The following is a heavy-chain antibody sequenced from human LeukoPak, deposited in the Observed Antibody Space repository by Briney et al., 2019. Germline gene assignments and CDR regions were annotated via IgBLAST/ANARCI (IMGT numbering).Heavy chain of an antibody. J-gene: IGHJ5*02. CDR3: ARGREGFDL. CDR1: GFTFSSYA. CDR2: ISYDGSNK. V-gene: IGHV3-30-3*01. Sequence: GGSLRLSCAASGFTFSSYAMHWVRQAPGKGLEWVAVISYDGSNKYYADSVKGRFTISRDNSKNTLYLQMNSLRAEDTAVYYCARGREGFDLWGQGTLVTVSS.